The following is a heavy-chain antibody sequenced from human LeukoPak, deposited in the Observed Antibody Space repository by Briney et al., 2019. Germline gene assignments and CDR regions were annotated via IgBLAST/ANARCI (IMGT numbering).Heavy chain of an antibody. CDR1: GFTFSDYY. D-gene: IGHD3-22*01. CDR2: ISSSSSYT. V-gene: IGHV3-11*06. CDR3: ARDRKPRKYYYDSSGYEGNGMDV. J-gene: IGHJ6*02. Sequence: PGGSLRLSCAASGFTFSDYYMSWIRQAPRKEPEWVSYISSSSSYTNYADSVKGRFTISRDNAKNSLYLQMNSLRAEDTAVYYCARDRKPRKYYYDSSGYEGNGMDVWGQGTTVTVSS.